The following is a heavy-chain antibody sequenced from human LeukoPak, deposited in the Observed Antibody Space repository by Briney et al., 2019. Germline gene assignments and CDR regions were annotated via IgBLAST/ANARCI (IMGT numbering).Heavy chain of an antibody. CDR1: GGTFSSYA. Sequence: SVKVSCKASGGTFSSYAISWVRQAPGQGLEWMGRIIPIFGTANYAQKFQGRVTITTDESTSTAYMELSSLRSEDTAVYYCAREGDGWYDGVYWGQGTLVTVSS. V-gene: IGHV1-69*05. CDR2: IIPIFGTA. J-gene: IGHJ4*02. CDR3: AREGDGWYDGVY. D-gene: IGHD6-19*01.